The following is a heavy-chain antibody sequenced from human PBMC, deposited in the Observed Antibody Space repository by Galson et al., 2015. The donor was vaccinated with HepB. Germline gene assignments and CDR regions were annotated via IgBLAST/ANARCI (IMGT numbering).Heavy chain of an antibody. Sequence: SLRLSCAASGFTFSNAWMSWVRQAPGKGLEWVGRIKSKTDGGTTDYAAPVKGRFTISRDDSKNTLYLQMNSLKTEDTAVYYCTTGVGYSYGWGRVRLQIDYWGQGTLVTVSS. J-gene: IGHJ4*02. V-gene: IGHV3-15*01. D-gene: IGHD5-18*01. CDR3: TTGVGYSYGWGRVRLQIDY. CDR1: GFTFSNAW. CDR2: IKSKTDGGTT.